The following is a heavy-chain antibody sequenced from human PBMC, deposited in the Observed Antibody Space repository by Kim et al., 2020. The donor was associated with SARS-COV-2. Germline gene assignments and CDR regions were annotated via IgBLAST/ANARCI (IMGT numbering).Heavy chain of an antibody. CDR1: GFTFSSYA. J-gene: IGHJ4*02. Sequence: GGSLRLSCAVSGFTFSSYAMSWVRQAPGKGLEWVSAISGSGGSTYYADSVKGRFTISRDNSKNTLYLQMNSLRAEDTAVYYCATDYPVEMATIIYWGQGTLVTVSS. V-gene: IGHV3-23*01. CDR3: ATDYPVEMATIIY. D-gene: IGHD5-12*01. CDR2: ISGSGGST.